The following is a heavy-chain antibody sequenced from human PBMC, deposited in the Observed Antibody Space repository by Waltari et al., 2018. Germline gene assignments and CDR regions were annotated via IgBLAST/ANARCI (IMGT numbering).Heavy chain of an antibody. J-gene: IGHJ4*02. CDR1: GFTFSSNW. Sequence: EMQLVESGGTLVQPGGSLSLPCAASGFTFSSNWMSWVRQAPGMGLEWVASIKEDDNERYYLDSVKGRFTISRDNAKNSLYLQMNSLTAEDTALYYCARAYSWGQGTLVTVSS. V-gene: IGHV3-7*01. D-gene: IGHD2-21*01. CDR2: IKEDDNER. CDR3: ARAYS.